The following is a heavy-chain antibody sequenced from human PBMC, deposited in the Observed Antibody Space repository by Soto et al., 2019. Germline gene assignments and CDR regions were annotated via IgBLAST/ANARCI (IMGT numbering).Heavy chain of an antibody. V-gene: IGHV4-59*08. CDR2: XXYHVXT. D-gene: IGHD2-21*02. CDR3: ARLGVTPAGMDV. Sequence: TLSLTCTVSGGSISSYYWSWIRQPPGTXXXXXXXXXYHVXTNSXXXXXXXVXXXVXTXKTKFSLKPSYVTAADTAVYYCARLGVTPAGMDVWGQGTKVTVS. CDR1: GGSISSYY. J-gene: IGHJ6*02.